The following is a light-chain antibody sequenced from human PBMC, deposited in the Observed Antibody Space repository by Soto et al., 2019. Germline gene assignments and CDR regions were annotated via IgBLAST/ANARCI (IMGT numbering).Light chain of an antibody. CDR2: AVS. CDR3: SSYSSTSTYV. J-gene: IGLJ1*01. Sequence: VLTQPASVSGSPGQSITISCTGTSSDVGNYNFVSWYQQHPGKAPKLMIYAVSNRPSGVSIRFSGSKSGNTASLTISGLQAEDEAYYYCSSYSSTSTYVLGAGTKVTGL. CDR1: SSDVGNYNF. V-gene: IGLV2-14*01.